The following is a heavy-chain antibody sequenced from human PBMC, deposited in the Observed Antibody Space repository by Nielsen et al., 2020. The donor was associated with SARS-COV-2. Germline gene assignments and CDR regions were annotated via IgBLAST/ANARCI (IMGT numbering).Heavy chain of an antibody. CDR3: AKIGYGDYVDYYGMDV. CDR1: GFTFDDYA. J-gene: IGHJ6*02. D-gene: IGHD4-17*01. CDR2: ISWNSGSI. V-gene: IGHV3-9*01. Sequence: GGSLRLSCAASGFTFDDYAMHWVRQAPGKGLEWVSGISWNSGSIGYADSVKGRFTISRDNAKNSLYLQMNSLRAEDTALYYCAKIGYGDYVDYYGMDVWGQGTTVTVSS.